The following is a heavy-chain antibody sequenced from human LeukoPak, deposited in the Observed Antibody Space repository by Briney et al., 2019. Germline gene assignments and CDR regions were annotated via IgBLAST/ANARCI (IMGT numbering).Heavy chain of an antibody. V-gene: IGHV3-23*01. D-gene: IGHD3-10*01. CDR2: ISASGGST. Sequence: QPGGSLRLSCAASGFTLSSYAMSWVRQAPGKGLEWVSSISASGGSTNYADSVKGRFTSSRDNSENTGYLRMNSLRAEDTGVYYCAKVMKGSERLTMVRGVIIKTAGLYYMDVWGKGTTVTVSS. CDR3: AKVMKGSERLTMVRGVIIKTAGLYYMDV. CDR1: GFTLSSYA. J-gene: IGHJ6*03.